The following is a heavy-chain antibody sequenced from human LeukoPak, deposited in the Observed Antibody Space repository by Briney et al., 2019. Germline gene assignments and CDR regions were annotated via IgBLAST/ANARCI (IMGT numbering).Heavy chain of an antibody. CDR1: GFTFNTYN. CDR3: ARESVTGWFDF. CDR2: LSYTGINE. J-gene: IGHJ4*02. D-gene: IGHD6-19*01. Sequence: GRSLSLSCAASGFTFNTYNIHWVRQAPGKGLEWLAVLSYTGINEFYADSVKGRFIISRDNSKNTVFLEMKGLRAEDTAVYYCARESVTGWFDFWGQGTLVTVSS. V-gene: IGHV3-30-3*01.